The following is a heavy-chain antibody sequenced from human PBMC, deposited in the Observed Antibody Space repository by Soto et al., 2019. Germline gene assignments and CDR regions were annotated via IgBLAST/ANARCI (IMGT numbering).Heavy chain of an antibody. V-gene: IGHV4-34*01. CDR1: GGSFSGYS. CDR3: AREGGSGWYYYDY. Sequence: PSETLSLTCAVHGGSFSGYSWTWIRQAPGKGLDWIGEINYTGTTNYSPSLKSRVTLSVDTSKNQFSLELRSVSAADTAVYYCAREGGSGWYYYDYWGHGTLVTVSS. J-gene: IGHJ4*01. CDR2: INYTGTT. D-gene: IGHD6-19*01.